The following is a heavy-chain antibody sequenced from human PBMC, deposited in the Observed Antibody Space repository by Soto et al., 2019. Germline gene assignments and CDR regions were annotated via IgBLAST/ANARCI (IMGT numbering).Heavy chain of an antibody. CDR1: GRSFSGYY. V-gene: IGHV4-34*01. CDR2: INHSGST. D-gene: IGHD5-18*01. Sequence: SETLSLTCAVYGRSFSGYYWSWIRQPPGKGLEWIGEINHSGSTNYNPSLKSRVTISVDTSKNQFSLKLSSVTAADTAVYYCARGYSYGKNYYYYGMDVWGQGTTVTVSS. CDR3: ARGYSYGKNYYYYGMDV. J-gene: IGHJ6*02.